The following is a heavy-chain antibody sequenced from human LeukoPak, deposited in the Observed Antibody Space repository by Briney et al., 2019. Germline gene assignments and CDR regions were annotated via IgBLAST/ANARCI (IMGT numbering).Heavy chain of an antibody. CDR2: ISYGGSNK. V-gene: IGHV3-30*04. CDR1: GFTFSSYA. D-gene: IGHD2-2*01. CDR3: AREVVVVPAAMGVGAFDI. Sequence: PGGSLRLSCAASGFTFSSYAMQWVRQAPGKGLEGVAVISYGGSNKYYADSVKGRFTISRDNSKNTLYLQMNSLRAEDTAVYYCAREVVVVPAAMGVGAFDIWGQGTMVTVSS. J-gene: IGHJ3*02.